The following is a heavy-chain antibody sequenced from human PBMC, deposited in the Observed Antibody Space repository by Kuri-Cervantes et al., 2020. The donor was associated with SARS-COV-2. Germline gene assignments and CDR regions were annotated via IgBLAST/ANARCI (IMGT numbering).Heavy chain of an antibody. CDR1: GYTFTNYG. CDR3: ARGVGVVVAAMDYFDY. V-gene: IGHV1-18*04. CDR2: INGYNDNT. D-gene: IGHD2-15*01. Sequence: ASVKVSCKASGYTFTNYGISWVRQAPGQGLEWMGWINGYNDNTKYAQKLQGRVTMTTDTTTNTAYMELRSLRSDDTAVYYCARGVGVVVAAMDYFDYWGQGTLVTVSS. J-gene: IGHJ4*02.